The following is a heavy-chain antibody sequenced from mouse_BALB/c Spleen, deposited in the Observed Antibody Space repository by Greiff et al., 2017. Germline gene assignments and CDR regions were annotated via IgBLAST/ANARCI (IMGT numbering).Heavy chain of an antibody. CDR3: VRTYGIYYAMDY. V-gene: IGHV2-2*02. CDR1: GFSLTSYC. J-gene: IGHJ4*01. CDR2: IWSGGST. Sequence: QVQLQQSGPGLVQPSQSLSITCTVSGFSLTSYCLHWVRQSPGKGLEWMGVIWSGGSTYYNAAFISRLCISKDKSKSQVFFKLNSLQANDTARYYCVRTYGIYYAMDYWGQGTSVTVSS. D-gene: IGHD2-1*01.